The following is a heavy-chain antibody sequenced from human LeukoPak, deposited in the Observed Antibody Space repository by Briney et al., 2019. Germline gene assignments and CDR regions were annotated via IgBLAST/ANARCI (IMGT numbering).Heavy chain of an antibody. CDR2: IQNDASTE. D-gene: IGHD2-21*01. CDR1: GFLFNNYG. V-gene: IGHV3-30*03. CDR3: ARELSQIVWGGLDY. Sequence: GGSLRLSCAASGFLFNNYGMHWVRQVPGKGLEWVAVIQNDASTENFADSVKGRFTISRDNSKNTVFLQMNSLRVEDTAVYYCARELSQIVWGGLDYGGQGTLVSVSS. J-gene: IGHJ4*02.